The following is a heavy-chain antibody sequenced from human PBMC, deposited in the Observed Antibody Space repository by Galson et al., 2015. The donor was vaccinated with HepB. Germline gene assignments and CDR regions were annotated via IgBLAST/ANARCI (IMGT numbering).Heavy chain of an antibody. Sequence: SLRLSCAASGFTFGDYGVSWVRQVPGKGLGWLAFIRNEGYGGTTEYAASVKGRFTISRDDSKSIAYLQMNSLKTEDTAVYYCTRDPMTTVTTRDMYDQYYYYGMDVWGQGTTVTVSS. J-gene: IGHJ6*02. CDR2: IRNEGYGGTT. CDR1: GFTFGDYG. CDR3: TRDPMTTVTTRDMYDQYYYYGMDV. V-gene: IGHV3-49*04. D-gene: IGHD4-17*01.